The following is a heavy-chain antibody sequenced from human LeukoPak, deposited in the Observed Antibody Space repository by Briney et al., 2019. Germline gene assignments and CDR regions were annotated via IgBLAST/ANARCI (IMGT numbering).Heavy chain of an antibody. CDR2: MYHTGGF. Sequence: SGTLSLTCAVSGGSINSISWWSWVRQPPGQGLEWIGEMYHTGGFNYNPSLKSRVTISLDKSQNQFSLRLSSVTAADTAVYYCARNPRDGHTFDYWGQGTLVTVSS. CDR3: ARNPRDGHTFDY. V-gene: IGHV4-4*02. CDR1: GGSINSISW. J-gene: IGHJ4*02.